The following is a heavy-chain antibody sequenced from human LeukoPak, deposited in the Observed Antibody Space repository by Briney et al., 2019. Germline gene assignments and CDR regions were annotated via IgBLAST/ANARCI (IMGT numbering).Heavy chain of an antibody. CDR3: ARVMPWDGYNPYYLDY. Sequence: ASVKVSCKASGYTFTGYYMHWVRQAPGQGLEWMGWINPNSGGTNYAQKFQGRVTMTRDTSISTAYMELSRLRSDDTAVYYCARVMPWDGYNPYYLDYWGQGTLVTVSS. J-gene: IGHJ4*02. CDR1: GYTFTGYY. V-gene: IGHV1-2*02. D-gene: IGHD5-24*01. CDR2: INPNSGGT.